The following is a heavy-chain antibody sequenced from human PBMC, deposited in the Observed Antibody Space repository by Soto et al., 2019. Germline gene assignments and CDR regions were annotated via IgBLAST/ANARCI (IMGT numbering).Heavy chain of an antibody. Sequence: SETLSLTCTVSGGSISSYYWSWIRQPPGKGLEWIGYIYYRGSTNYNPSLKSRVTISVDTSKNQFSLKLSSVTSADTAVYYCARPTYNSGSPFDYWGQGTLVTVS. CDR2: IYYRGST. D-gene: IGHD1-20*01. J-gene: IGHJ4*02. V-gene: IGHV4-59*01. CDR1: GGSISSYY. CDR3: ARPTYNSGSPFDY.